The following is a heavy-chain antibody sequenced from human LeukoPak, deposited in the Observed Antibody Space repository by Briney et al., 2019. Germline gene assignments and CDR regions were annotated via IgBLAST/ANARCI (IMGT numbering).Heavy chain of an antibody. CDR2: IYPSDSDT. Sequence: GESLKISCKGSGYSFTSYWIGWVRQMPGKGLEWMGIIYPSDSDTRYSPSFQGQVTISADKSISTAYLQWSSLEASDTAMYYCARRAVTTGFDPWGQGTLVTVSS. CDR3: ARRAVTTGFDP. V-gene: IGHV5-51*03. J-gene: IGHJ5*02. D-gene: IGHD4-17*01. CDR1: GYSFTSYW.